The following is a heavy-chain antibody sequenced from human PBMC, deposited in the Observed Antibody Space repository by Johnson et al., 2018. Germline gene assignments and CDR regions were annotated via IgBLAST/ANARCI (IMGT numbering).Heavy chain of an antibody. J-gene: IGHJ3*02. CDR3: GKGPTVTTFVRARGAFDI. CDR2: ISYDGRNK. V-gene: IGHV3-30*18. Sequence: VQLVESGGGVVQPGRSLRLSCAASGFTFSDYGMHWVRQAPGKGLEWVAVISYDGRNKYYAESVKGRFTSSRDNSKNTLYLQMNSLRAEDTAVDYCGKGPTVTTFVRARGAFDIWGQGTMVTVSS. CDR1: GFTFSDYG. D-gene: IGHD4-17*01.